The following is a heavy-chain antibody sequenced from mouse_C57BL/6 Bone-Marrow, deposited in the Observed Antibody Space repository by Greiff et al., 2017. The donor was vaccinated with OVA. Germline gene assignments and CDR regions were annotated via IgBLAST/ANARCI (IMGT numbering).Heavy chain of an antibody. CDR2: IDPSDSYT. CDR1: GYTFTSYW. CDR3: ARGTAQAFAY. J-gene: IGHJ3*01. V-gene: IGHV1-69*01. D-gene: IGHD3-2*02. Sequence: QVQLQQPGAELVMPGASVKLSCKASGYTFTSYWMHWVKQRPGQGLEWIGEIDPSDSYTNYNQKFKGKSTLTVDKSSSTAYMQLSSLTSEDSAVYYCARGTAQAFAYWGQGTLVTVSA.